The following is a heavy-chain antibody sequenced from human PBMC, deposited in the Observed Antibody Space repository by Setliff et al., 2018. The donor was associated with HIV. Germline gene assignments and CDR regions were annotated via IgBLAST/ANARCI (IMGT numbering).Heavy chain of an antibody. Sequence: GGALTISCKGSGYDLTSFWIAWVRQMPGKGLEWMGFIYPGDSRTTYSPSFQGQVTISVDTSVSTAYLQWSSLKSSDTAMYFCATHTLNNSFYIWGLGTMVTVSS. CDR2: IYPGDSRT. CDR3: ATHTLNNSFYI. J-gene: IGHJ3*02. V-gene: IGHV5-51*01. CDR1: GYDLTSFW.